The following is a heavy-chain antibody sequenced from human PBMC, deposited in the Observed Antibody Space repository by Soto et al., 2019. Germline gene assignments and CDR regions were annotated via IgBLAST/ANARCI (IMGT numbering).Heavy chain of an antibody. CDR1: GGSISSGGYS. CDR3: GATEDGGGDYYMHY. D-gene: IGHD2-21*02. J-gene: IGHJ4*02. Sequence: PSETLSLTCAVSGGSISSGGYSWSWLRQPPGKGLECIGYIYHSGSTYYNPSLKSRVTIAVDRSKNQFSLKRSSVAATDTSWYYCGATEDGGGDYYMHYWGQGTLVTVSS. CDR2: IYHSGST. V-gene: IGHV4-30-2*01.